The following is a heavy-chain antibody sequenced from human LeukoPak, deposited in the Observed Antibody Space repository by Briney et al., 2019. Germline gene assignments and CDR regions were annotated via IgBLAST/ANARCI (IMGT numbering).Heavy chain of an antibody. Sequence: GGSLRLSCAASGLTFSRYWMTWVRQAPGKGLEWVSYITSSSSIIYYGDSVKGRFTVSRDNAENSLYLQMNSLRAEDTAVYYCARVGLWHYPVDSWGQGTLVTVSS. D-gene: IGHD1-7*01. CDR1: GLTFSRYW. CDR3: ARVGLWHYPVDS. V-gene: IGHV3-48*01. CDR2: ITSSSSII. J-gene: IGHJ4*02.